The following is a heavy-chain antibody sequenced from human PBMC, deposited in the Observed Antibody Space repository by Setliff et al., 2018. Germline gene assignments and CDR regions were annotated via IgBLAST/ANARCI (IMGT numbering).Heavy chain of an antibody. D-gene: IGHD3-3*01. V-gene: IGHV1-8*02. J-gene: IGHJ4*02. CDR1: GYTFTSYD. CDR2: MNPNSGNT. CDR3: ARAQSWSGGPYYFDN. Sequence: ASVKVSCKASGYTFTSYDINWVRQAPGQGLEWMGWMNPNSGNTGYAQKLQGRVTMTRNTSISTAYMDLSSLRFEDTAVYCCARAQSWSGGPYYFDNWGQGTLVTVSS.